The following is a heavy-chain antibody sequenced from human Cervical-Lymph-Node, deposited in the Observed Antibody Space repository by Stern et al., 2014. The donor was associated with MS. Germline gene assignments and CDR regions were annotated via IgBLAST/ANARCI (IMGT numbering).Heavy chain of an antibody. CDR1: GFTFSSYA. CDR3: AKERGPRLENDY. D-gene: IGHD6-6*01. CDR2: ISSDGNNK. Sequence: MQLVESGGGVVQPGRSLRLSCAASGFTFSSYAMHWVRQAPGKGLEWVTVISSDGNNKYYADSVKGRFTISRDNSKNMLSLEMNGLRAEDTAVYYCAKERGPRLENDYWGQGTLVTVSS. V-gene: IGHV3-30-3*01. J-gene: IGHJ4*02.